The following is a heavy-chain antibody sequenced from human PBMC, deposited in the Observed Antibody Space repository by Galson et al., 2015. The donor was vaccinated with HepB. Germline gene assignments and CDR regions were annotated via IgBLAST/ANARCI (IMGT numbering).Heavy chain of an antibody. J-gene: IGHJ3*02. CDR1: GYTFTNYA. V-gene: IGHV7-4-1*02. Sequence: SCKASGYTFTNYAMNWVRQAPGQGLEWMGWINTNTGNPTYAQGFTGRFVFSLDTSVSTAYLQINSLKAEDTAVYYCARGNNAFDIWGQGTMVTVSS. CDR3: ARGNNAFDI. CDR2: INTNTGNP.